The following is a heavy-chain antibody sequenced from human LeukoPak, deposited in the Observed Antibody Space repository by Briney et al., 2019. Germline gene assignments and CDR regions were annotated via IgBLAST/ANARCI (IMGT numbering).Heavy chain of an antibody. CDR1: GFTFSSYG. J-gene: IGHJ5*01. Sequence: GGSLRLSCAASGFTFSSYGMHWVRQAPGKGLEWVAFIRYVGSNKYYADSVKGRFTISRDNSKNTLYLQMNSLRGEDTAVYYCAKLWTVTTTTGWFDYWGQGTLVTVSS. V-gene: IGHV3-30*02. CDR3: AKLWTVTTTTGWFDY. CDR2: IRYVGSNK. D-gene: IGHD4-17*01.